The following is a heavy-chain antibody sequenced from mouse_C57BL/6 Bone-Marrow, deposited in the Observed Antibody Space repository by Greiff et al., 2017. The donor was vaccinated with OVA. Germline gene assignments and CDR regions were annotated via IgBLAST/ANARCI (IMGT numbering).Heavy chain of an antibody. Sequence: VQLQQSGPELVKPGASVKIPCKASGYTFTDYNMDWVKQSHGKSLEWIGDINPNNGGTIYNQKFKGKATLTVDKSSSTAYMALRSLTSEDTAVYYCARRGYDYDWYFDVWGTGTTVTVSS. CDR3: ARRGYDYDWYFDV. CDR2: INPNNGGT. J-gene: IGHJ1*03. D-gene: IGHD2-4*01. V-gene: IGHV1-18*01. CDR1: GYTFTDYN.